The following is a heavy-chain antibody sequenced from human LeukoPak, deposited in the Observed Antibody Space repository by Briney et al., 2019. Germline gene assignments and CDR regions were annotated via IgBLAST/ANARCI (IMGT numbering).Heavy chain of an antibody. CDR3: ARHRIAARLTRIYWFDP. CDR1: GGSFSGYY. V-gene: IGHV4-34*01. Sequence: KPSETLSLTCAVYGGSFSGYYWSWIRQPPGKGLEWIGEINHSGSTNYNPSLKGRVTISVDTSKNQFSLKLSSVTAADTAVYYCARHRIAARLTRIYWFDPWGQGTLVTVSS. CDR2: INHSGST. J-gene: IGHJ5*02. D-gene: IGHD6-6*01.